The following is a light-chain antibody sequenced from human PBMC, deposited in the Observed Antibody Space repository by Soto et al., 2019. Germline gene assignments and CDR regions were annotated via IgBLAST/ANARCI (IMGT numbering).Light chain of an antibody. Sequence: QSALTQPRSVSGSPGQSVTISCTGTSSDVGGYNYVSWYQQHPGKAPKLMIYDVSKRPSGVPDRFSGSKSGNTASLTISGLQDEDEADYYCFSYAGSFNWVFGGGTKLTVL. J-gene: IGLJ3*02. CDR2: DVS. V-gene: IGLV2-11*01. CDR3: FSYAGSFNWV. CDR1: SSDVGGYNY.